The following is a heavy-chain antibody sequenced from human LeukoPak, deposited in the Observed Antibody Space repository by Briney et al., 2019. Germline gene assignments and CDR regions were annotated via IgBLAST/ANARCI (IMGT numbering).Heavy chain of an antibody. CDR2: ISSSGSTI. Sequence: GGPLRLSCAASGFTFSSYEMNWVRQAPGKGLEWVSYISSSGSTIYYADSVKGRFTISRDNAKNSLYLQMNSLRAEDTAVYYCARLTKAVLMVYANDYWGQGTLVTVSS. J-gene: IGHJ4*02. V-gene: IGHV3-48*03. CDR3: ARLTKAVLMVYANDY. CDR1: GFTFSSYE. D-gene: IGHD2-8*01.